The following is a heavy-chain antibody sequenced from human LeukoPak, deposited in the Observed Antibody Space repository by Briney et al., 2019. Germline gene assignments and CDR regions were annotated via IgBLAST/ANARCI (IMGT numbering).Heavy chain of an antibody. CDR2: ISSNGGST. CDR1: GFTFSSYA. CDR3: AKVDTAMIDY. J-gene: IGHJ4*02. V-gene: IGHV3-64*04. Sequence: GGSLRLSCSASGFTFSSYAMHWVRQAPGKGLEYVSAISSNGGSTYYADSVKGRFTISRDNSKNTLYLQMNSLRAEDTAVYYCAKVDTAMIDYWGQGTLVTVSS. D-gene: IGHD5-18*01.